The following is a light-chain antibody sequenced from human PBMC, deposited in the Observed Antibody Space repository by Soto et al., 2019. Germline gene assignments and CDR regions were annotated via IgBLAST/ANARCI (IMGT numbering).Light chain of an antibody. V-gene: IGKV3-11*01. CDR3: QQCSNWPPVT. CDR2: DAS. Sequence: EIVFTQSPATLSLSPGERATLSCRASQSINRHLAWYRQKPGQAPRLLIYDASNRATGIPARFSGSGSGTDFTLTISSLEPEDFGVYYCQQCSNWPPVTFGGGTKVDIK. CDR1: QSINRH. J-gene: IGKJ4*01.